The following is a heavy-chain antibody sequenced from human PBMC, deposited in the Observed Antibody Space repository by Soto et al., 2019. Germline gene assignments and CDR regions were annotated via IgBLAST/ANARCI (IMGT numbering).Heavy chain of an antibody. CDR3: ARKVGRWLQLSNWFDP. D-gene: IGHD1-1*01. J-gene: IGHJ5*02. V-gene: IGHV4-38-2*01. CDR1: GYSISSGYY. Sequence: SETLSLTCAVSGYSISSGYYWGWIRQPPGKGLEWIGSIYHSGSTYYNPSLKSRVTISVDTSKNQFSLKLSSVTAADTAVYYCARKVGRWLQLSNWFDPWGQATLVTVS. CDR2: IYHSGST.